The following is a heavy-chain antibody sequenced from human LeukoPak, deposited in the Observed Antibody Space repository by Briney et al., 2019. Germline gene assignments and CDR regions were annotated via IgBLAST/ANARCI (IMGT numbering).Heavy chain of an antibody. CDR2: INHSGST. Sequence: QPSETLSLTCAVYGGSFSGYYWSWIRQPPGKGLEWIGEINHSGSTNYNPSLKSRVTISVDTSKNQFSLKLSSVTAADTAVYYCARRTLDYWGQGTLVTVSS. CDR3: ARRTLDY. V-gene: IGHV4-34*01. CDR1: GGSFSGYY. J-gene: IGHJ4*02.